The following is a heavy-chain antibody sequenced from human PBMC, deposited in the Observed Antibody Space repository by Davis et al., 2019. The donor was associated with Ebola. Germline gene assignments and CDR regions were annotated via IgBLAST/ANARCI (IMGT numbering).Heavy chain of an antibody. J-gene: IGHJ4*02. V-gene: IGHV3-53*01. Sequence: PGGSLRLSCAASGFTVSSNYMSWVRQAPGTGLEWVSVIYSGGSTYYADSVKGRFTISRDNSKNTLYVQMNSLRAEDTAVYYCATFSSGSYSPIDYWGQGTLVTVSS. CDR3: ATFSSGSYSPIDY. CDR2: IYSGGST. CDR1: GFTVSSNY. D-gene: IGHD1-26*01.